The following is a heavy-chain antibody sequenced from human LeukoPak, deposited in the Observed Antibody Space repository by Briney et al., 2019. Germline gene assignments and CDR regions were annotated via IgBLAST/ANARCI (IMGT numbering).Heavy chain of an antibody. D-gene: IGHD3-10*01. J-gene: IGHJ4*02. V-gene: IGHV3-23*01. CDR2: ISPRGDIT. CDR1: GFTFSSHG. CDR3: AKDDAWLQFGE. Sequence: GGSLRLSCAASGFTFSSHGMIWVRQAPGKGLEWVSGISPRGDITYYADSVKGRFTVSRDNFKNTLYLEVISLTAEDTAVYYCAKDDAWLQFGEWSQGTLVTVSS.